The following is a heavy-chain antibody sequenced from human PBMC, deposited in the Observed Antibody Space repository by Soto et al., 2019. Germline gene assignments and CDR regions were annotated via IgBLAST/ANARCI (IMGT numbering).Heavy chain of an antibody. D-gene: IGHD2-2*01. Sequence: QVQLQQWGAGLLKPSETLSLTCAVYGGSFSGYYWSWIRQPPGKGLEWIGEINHSGSTNYNPSLKGRVTISVDTSKNQFALKLRSVTAADTAVYYCASRYCSSTSCPNWFDPWGQGTLVTVSS. J-gene: IGHJ5*02. V-gene: IGHV4-34*01. CDR3: ASRYCSSTSCPNWFDP. CDR1: GGSFSGYY. CDR2: INHSGST.